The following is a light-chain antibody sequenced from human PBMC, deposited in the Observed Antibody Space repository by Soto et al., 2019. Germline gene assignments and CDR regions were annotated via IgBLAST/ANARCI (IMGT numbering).Light chain of an antibody. CDR1: QSISSY. CDR3: QQSYSTLLT. Sequence: DIQMTQSPSSLSASVGDRVTITCRASQSISSYLNWYQQKPGKDPKLLIYAASSLQSGVPSRFSGSGSGTDFTLTISILQPEDFATYYCQQSYSTLLTFGGGTKVEIK. J-gene: IGKJ4*01. CDR2: AAS. V-gene: IGKV1-39*01.